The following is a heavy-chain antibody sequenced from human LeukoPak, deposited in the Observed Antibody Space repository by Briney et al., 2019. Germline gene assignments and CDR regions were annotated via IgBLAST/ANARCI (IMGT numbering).Heavy chain of an antibody. CDR2: IDPSGGST. J-gene: IGHJ4*02. CDR3: ARNSGSGFDY. V-gene: IGHV1-46*01. CDR1: GYTFTSYY. Sequence: GASVKVSCKASGYTFTSYYIVWVRQAPGQGLEWMGRIDPSGGSTSYAQKFQGRVTVTRGTSTSTVYMELSSLISEDTAVYYCARNSGSGFDYWGQGTLVTVSS. D-gene: IGHD2-15*01.